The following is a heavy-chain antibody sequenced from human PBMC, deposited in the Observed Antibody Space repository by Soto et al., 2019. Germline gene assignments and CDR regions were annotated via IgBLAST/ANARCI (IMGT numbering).Heavy chain of an antibody. CDR3: ARRVAVAYGNYYYYYMDG. D-gene: IGHD6-19*01. Sequence: SETLSLTCTVSGGSISSYYWSWIRQPPGKGLEWIGYIYYSGSTNYNPSLKSRVTISVDTSKNQFSLKLSSVTAADTAVYYCARRVAVAYGNYYYYYMDGWGKGTTVTVAS. CDR2: IYYSGST. CDR1: GGSISSYY. J-gene: IGHJ6*03. V-gene: IGHV4-59*08.